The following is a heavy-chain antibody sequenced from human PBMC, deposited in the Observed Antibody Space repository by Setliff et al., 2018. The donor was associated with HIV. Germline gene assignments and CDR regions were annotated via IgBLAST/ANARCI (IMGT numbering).Heavy chain of an antibody. CDR1: GYSFTNYD. V-gene: IGHV1-8*02. J-gene: IGHJ4*02. D-gene: IGHD2-2*01. CDR3: ARRPRDRASCSFDF. CDR2: MNPNTGDT. Sequence: ASVKVSCKASGYSFTNYDIHWVRQAAGQGLEWMGWMNPNTGDTGYAPKVQGRVSMTRDTSISTAYMALSSLRSEDTAVYYCARRPRDRASCSFDFWGQGTLVTVSS.